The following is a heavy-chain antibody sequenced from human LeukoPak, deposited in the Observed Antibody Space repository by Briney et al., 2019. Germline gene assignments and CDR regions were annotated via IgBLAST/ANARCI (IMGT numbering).Heavy chain of an antibody. J-gene: IGHJ4*02. CDR2: VYYPWIT. Sequence: SETLSLTCTVSGVSLRSYCWGWIRQPPGKGLDWIGYVYYPWITNYNPSLKTRVTISAATSKNQLSLRLSSVTAADTAVYYCARQVERRSYFDYWGQGTLVTVSS. D-gene: IGHD1-1*01. V-gene: IGHV4-59*08. CDR1: GVSLRSYC. CDR3: ARQVERRSYFDY.